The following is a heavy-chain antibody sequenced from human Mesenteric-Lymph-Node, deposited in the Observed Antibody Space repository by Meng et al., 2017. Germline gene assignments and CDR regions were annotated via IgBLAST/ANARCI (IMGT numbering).Heavy chain of an antibody. CDR3: ARRYSSTYYYFDF. CDR1: GGSVSSSGYY. Sequence: QVQLQEAGPSLVAPSETLSLTCTVSGGSVSSSGYYWSWIRQPPGKGLEWIGYIYHSGSTNSNPSLKSRVSISIDTSKNQFSLNLNSVTAADTAVYYCARRYSSTYYYFDFWGQGILVTVSS. V-gene: IGHV4-61*08. D-gene: IGHD6-13*01. CDR2: IYHSGST. J-gene: IGHJ4*02.